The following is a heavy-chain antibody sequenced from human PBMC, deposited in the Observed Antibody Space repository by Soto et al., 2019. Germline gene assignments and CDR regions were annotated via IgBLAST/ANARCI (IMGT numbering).Heavy chain of an antibody. CDR2: IYSDGNT. Sequence: EVQLVETGGGIIQPGGSLRLSCAASGFSVSFNYMSWVRQASGKGLEWVSVIYSDGNTYYADSVKGRFNITRDNSRNTLFIQMNRIRAEDTAIYYCARVRGVGARPGYFDYWGQGTLVTVSS. CDR3: ARVRGVGARPGYFDY. J-gene: IGHJ4*02. D-gene: IGHD1-26*01. V-gene: IGHV3-53*02. CDR1: GFSVSFNY.